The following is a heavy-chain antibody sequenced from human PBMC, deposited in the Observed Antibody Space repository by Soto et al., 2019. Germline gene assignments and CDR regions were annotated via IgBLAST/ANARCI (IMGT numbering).Heavy chain of an antibody. Sequence: ASVKVSCKASGYTFTSYGISRVRQAPGQGLEWMGWISAYNGNTNYAQKLQGRVTMTTDTSTSTAYVELRSLRSDDTAVYYCARGYDFWSGYYLYGMDVWGQGTKVTVYS. J-gene: IGHJ6*02. CDR3: ARGYDFWSGYYLYGMDV. V-gene: IGHV1-18*04. D-gene: IGHD3-3*01. CDR1: GYTFTSYG. CDR2: ISAYNGNT.